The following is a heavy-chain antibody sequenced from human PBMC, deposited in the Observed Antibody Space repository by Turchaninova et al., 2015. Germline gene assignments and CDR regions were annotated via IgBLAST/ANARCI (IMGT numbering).Heavy chain of an antibody. Sequence: GGLTILACTNSGVHLGNEHKNCGRQAPGKGKEVVSNIRRKSGTIDYEDHLKSRFTISGDNAKNSLYRQMNGLRAEDTAVYYCARDGQGVINPIPAEYFQHWGQGTLVTVSS. CDR2: IRRKSGTI. CDR1: GVHLGNEH. V-gene: IGHV3-48*01. CDR3: ARDGQGVINPIPAEYFQH. J-gene: IGHJ1*01. D-gene: IGHD3-16*02.